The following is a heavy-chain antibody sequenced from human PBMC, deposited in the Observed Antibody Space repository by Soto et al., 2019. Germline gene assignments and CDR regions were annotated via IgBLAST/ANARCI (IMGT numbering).Heavy chain of an antibody. CDR1: GYTFNSYG. J-gene: IGHJ4*02. Sequence: QVQLVQSGAEVKKPGASVKVSCKASGYTFNSYGINWVRQTPGQGLEWMGWINTHNGNTHYPQKLQGRVTMSTGTSTSTAYMELTSLRSDDTAVYYCARDEYGDYGYWGQGTLVTVSS. D-gene: IGHD4-17*01. CDR3: ARDEYGDYGY. CDR2: INTHNGNT. V-gene: IGHV1-18*01.